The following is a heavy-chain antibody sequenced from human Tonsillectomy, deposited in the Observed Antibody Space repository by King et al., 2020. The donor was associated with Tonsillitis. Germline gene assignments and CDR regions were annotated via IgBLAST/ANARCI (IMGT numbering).Heavy chain of an antibody. V-gene: IGHV4-39*01. D-gene: IGHD5-24*01. CDR3: ASSYHRWLQLVYFDY. J-gene: IGHJ4*02. CDR2: IYYSGST. CDR1: GGSISSSSYY. Sequence: LQLQESGPGLVKPSETLSLTRTVSGGSISSSSYYWGWIRQPPGKGLEWIGSIYYSGSTYYNPSLKSRVTISVDTSKNQFSLKLSSVTAADTAVYYCASSYHRWLQLVYFDYWGQGTLVTVSS.